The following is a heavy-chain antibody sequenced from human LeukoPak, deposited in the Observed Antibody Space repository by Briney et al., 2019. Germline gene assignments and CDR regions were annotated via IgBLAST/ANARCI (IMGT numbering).Heavy chain of an antibody. CDR1: GFSLSTNGVG. CDR3: AHRSIASAGSFFDH. J-gene: IGHJ4*02. V-gene: IGHV2-5*02. CDR2: IYWDDDK. Sequence: SGPTLVIPTQTLTLSCTFSGFSLSTNGVGVGWIRQPPGEALEWLALIYWDDDKAYSPSLKSRLSITKDTSKNQVVLTMTNMDPVDTATYYCAHRSIASAGSFFDHWAQGTLVTVSS. D-gene: IGHD6-13*01.